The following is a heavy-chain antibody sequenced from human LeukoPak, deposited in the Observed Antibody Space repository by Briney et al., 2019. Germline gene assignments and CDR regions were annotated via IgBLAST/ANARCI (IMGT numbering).Heavy chain of an antibody. CDR2: IYYSGST. CDR3: ARVSYCAGDCHSRQFDY. CDR1: GGSISSYY. Sequence: SETLSLTCTVSGGSISSYYWSWIRQPPGKGLEWIGYIYYSGSTNYNPSLKSRVTISIDTSKNQFSLRRSSVTAADTAVYYCARVSYCAGDCHSRQFDYWGQGTLVTVSS. V-gene: IGHV4-59*01. D-gene: IGHD2-21*02. J-gene: IGHJ4*02.